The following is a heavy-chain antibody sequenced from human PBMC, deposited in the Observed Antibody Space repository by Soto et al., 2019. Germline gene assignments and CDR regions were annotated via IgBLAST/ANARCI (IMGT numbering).Heavy chain of an antibody. Sequence: SETLSLTCTLAGGSTSGSDWRWIRQSPGKGRKSRGYLYYTGCTTYSPSLRSRVSISVDTSKTEFSLRLRSVTAADNAVYFCGGSVADPGAYIDYWGQGTQVTVSS. CDR3: GGSVADPGAYIDY. V-gene: IGHV4-59*01. CDR1: GGSTSGSD. D-gene: IGHD3-16*01. CDR2: LYYTGCT. J-gene: IGHJ4*02.